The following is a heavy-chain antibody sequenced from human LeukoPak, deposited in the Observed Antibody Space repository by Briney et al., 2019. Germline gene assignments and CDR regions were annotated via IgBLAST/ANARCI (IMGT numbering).Heavy chain of an antibody. CDR3: APLVSYGAAEGY. Sequence: GASVKVSCTASGHTFTGYYMHCVRQAPGQGLEWMGWINPNSGGTNYAQKFQGRVTMTRDTSISTAYMELSRVRSDDTAVYYCAPLVSYGAAEGYWGQGTLVTVSS. CDR2: INPNSGGT. V-gene: IGHV1-2*02. J-gene: IGHJ4*02. D-gene: IGHD5-18*01. CDR1: GHTFTGYY.